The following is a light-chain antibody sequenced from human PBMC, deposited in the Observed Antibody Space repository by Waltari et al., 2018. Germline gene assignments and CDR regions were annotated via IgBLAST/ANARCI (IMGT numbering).Light chain of an antibody. CDR1: NSYVGSYNF. J-gene: IGLJ1*01. CDR3: SSYTTSRTYV. V-gene: IGLV2-14*01. CDR2: EVT. Sequence: QSALTQPASVSGSPGQSITISCTGTNSYVGSYNFVSWYQQHPGEAPKLMIFEVTNRPSGVSNRFSCSKSGNTASLIISGLQGEDEADYYCSSYTTSRTYVFGTGTKVTVL.